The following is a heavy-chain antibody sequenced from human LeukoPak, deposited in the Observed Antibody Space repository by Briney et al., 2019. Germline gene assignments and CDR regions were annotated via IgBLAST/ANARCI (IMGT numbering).Heavy chain of an antibody. Sequence: GGSLRLSCAASGFTFSDYYMSWIRQAPGKGLEWVSYISSFSGTINYAESVKGRFTISRDNAKNSLYLQMNSLRAEDTAVYHCAKDWFYGSGSYFRHIFDYWGQGTLVTVSS. J-gene: IGHJ4*02. CDR1: GFTFSDYY. D-gene: IGHD3-10*01. V-gene: IGHV3-11*04. CDR2: ISSFSGTI. CDR3: AKDWFYGSGSYFRHIFDY.